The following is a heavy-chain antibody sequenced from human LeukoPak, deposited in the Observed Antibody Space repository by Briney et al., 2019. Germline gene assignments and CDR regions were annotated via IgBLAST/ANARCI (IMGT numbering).Heavy chain of an antibody. CDR3: VRDPTNTSGRYAYFDY. CDR1: GYTFNHHG. V-gene: IGHV1-18*01. CDR2: ISCYNGDT. Sequence: GASVKVSCKASGYTFNHHGISWVRQAPGQGLEWMGWISCYNGDTNYAQNLQGRGTMSTDTSTSTAYMELTGLRSDDTAVYYCVRDPTNTSGRYAYFDYWGQGTLVTVSS. D-gene: IGHD6-19*01. J-gene: IGHJ4*02.